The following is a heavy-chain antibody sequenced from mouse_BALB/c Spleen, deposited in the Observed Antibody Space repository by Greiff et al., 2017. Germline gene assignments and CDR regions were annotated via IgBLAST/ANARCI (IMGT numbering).Heavy chain of an antibody. CDR2: IWAGGST. CDR3: ASGYGNSWFAY. V-gene: IGHV2-9*02. J-gene: IGHJ3*01. Sequence: QVHVKQSGPGLVAPSQSLSITCTVSGFSLTSYGVHWVRQPPGKGLEWLGVIWAGGSTNYNSALMSRLSISKDNSKSQVFLKMNSLQTDDTAMYYCASGYGNSWFAYWGQGTLVTVSA. D-gene: IGHD2-10*02. CDR1: GFSLTSYG.